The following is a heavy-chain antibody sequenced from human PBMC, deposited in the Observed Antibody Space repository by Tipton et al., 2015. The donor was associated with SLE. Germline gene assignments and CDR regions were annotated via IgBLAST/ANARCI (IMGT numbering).Heavy chain of an antibody. CDR3: AREPSTPYYYDSSGYAPGAFDI. V-gene: IGHV4-34*01. CDR1: GGSFSGYY. J-gene: IGHJ3*02. D-gene: IGHD3-22*01. Sequence: TLSLTCAVYGGSFSGYYWSWIRQPPGKGLEWIGEINHSGSTNHNPSLKSRVTISVDTSKNQFSLKLSSVTAADTAVYYCAREPSTPYYYDSSGYAPGAFDIWGQGTMVTVSS. CDR2: INHSGST.